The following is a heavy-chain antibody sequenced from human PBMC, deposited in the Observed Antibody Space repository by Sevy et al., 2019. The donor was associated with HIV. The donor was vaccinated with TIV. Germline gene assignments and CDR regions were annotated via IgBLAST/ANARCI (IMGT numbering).Heavy chain of an antibody. D-gene: IGHD2-2*02. J-gene: IGHJ6*02. V-gene: IGHV3-21*01. CDR2: ISSSSSYI. CDR3: AREFCSSTSCYIISYYYYGMDV. CDR1: GFTFSSYS. Sequence: GGSLRLSCAASGFTFSSYSMNWVRQAPGKGLEWVSSISSSSSYIYYADSVKGRFTISRDNAKNSLYLQMNSLRAEDTVVYYCAREFCSSTSCYIISYYYYGMDVWGQGTTVTVSS.